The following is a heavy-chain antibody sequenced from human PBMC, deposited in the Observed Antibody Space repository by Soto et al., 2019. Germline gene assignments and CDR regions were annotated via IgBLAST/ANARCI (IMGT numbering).Heavy chain of an antibody. V-gene: IGHV3-30-3*01. CDR1: GFTVSSYA. J-gene: IGHJ4*02. CDR3: ARDREGGWLVISQYFDY. CDR2: ISYDGSNK. Sequence: QVQLVESGGGVVQPGRSLRLSCAASGFTVSSYAMHWVRQAPGKGLEWVAVISYDGSNKYYADSVKGRFTISRGNSKNTLYLQMNSLRAEDTAVYYCARDREGGWLVISQYFDYWGQGTLVTVSS. D-gene: IGHD6-19*01.